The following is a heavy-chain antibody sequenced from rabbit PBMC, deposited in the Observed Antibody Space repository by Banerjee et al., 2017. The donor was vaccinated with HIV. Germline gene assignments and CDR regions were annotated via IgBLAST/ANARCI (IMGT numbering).Heavy chain of an antibody. V-gene: IGHV1S7*01. D-gene: IGHD7-1*01. Sequence: QLEESGGGLVKPEGSLKLSCKASGFDFSSYGVSWVRQTPGKGLEWIGYIDPVFGATYYASWVNGRFTISSHNAQNTLYLQLNNLTVADTATYFCARDAGGDGYSNDLWGPGTLVTVS. J-gene: IGHJ6*01. CDR2: IDPVFGAT. CDR3: ARDAGGDGYSNDL. CDR1: GFDFSSYG.